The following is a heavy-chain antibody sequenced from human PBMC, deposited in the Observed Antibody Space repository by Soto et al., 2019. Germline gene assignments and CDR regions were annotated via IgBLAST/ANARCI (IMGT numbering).Heavy chain of an antibody. D-gene: IGHD6-13*01. J-gene: IGHJ3*02. CDR1: GFTFSSYS. CDR2: ISSSSSTI. V-gene: IGHV3-48*02. CDR3: ARMRIAAALDAFDI. Sequence: GGSLRLSCAASGFTFSSYSMNWVRQAPGKGLEWVSYISSSSSTIYYADSVKGRFTISRDNAKNSLYLHMNSLRDEDAAVYSCARMRIAAALDAFDIWGQGTMVTVSS.